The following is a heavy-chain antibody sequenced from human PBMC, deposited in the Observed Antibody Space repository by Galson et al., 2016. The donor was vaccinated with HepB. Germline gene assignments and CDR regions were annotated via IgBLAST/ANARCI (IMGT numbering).Heavy chain of an antibody. V-gene: IGHV3-23*01. CDR3: AIDHGGSRNYEVGH. CDR2: ISADGRGT. Sequence: SLRLSCAASGITFSDHAFNWVRQAPGKGLKWVATISADGRGTHYADSVRGRFNISRDDSMSTVFLQTNSLRDEDTALYYCAIDHGGSRNYEVGHWGQGTQVTVSS. J-gene: IGHJ4*02. CDR1: GITFSDHA. D-gene: IGHD1-7*01.